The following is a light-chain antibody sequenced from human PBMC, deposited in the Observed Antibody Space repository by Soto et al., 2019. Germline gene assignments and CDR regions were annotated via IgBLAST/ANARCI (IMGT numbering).Light chain of an antibody. J-gene: IGLJ3*02. CDR3: SSYSSSSTRV. CDR2: GVS. V-gene: IGLV2-14*01. CDR1: SSDVGGYNY. Sequence: QSVLTQPASVSGSPGQSITISCTGTSSDVGGYNYVSWYQQHPGKVPKLMIYGVSNRPSGVSNRFSGSKSGNTASLTISGLQAEDGADYYCSSYSSSSTRVFGGGTKLTVL.